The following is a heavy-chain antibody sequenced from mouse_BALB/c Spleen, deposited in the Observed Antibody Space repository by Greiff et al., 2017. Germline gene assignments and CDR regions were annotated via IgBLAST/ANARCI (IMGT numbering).Heavy chain of an antibody. CDR3: ARNDGYSPFDY. D-gene: IGHD2-3*01. CDR2: ISYSGST. Sequence: EVKLMESGPGLVKPSQSLSLTCTVTGYSITSDYAWNWIRQFPGNKLEWMGYISYSGSTSYNPSLKSRISITRDTSKNQFFLQLNSVTTEDTATYYCARNDGYSPFDYWGQGTTLTVSS. J-gene: IGHJ2*01. V-gene: IGHV3-2*02. CDR1: GYSITSDYA.